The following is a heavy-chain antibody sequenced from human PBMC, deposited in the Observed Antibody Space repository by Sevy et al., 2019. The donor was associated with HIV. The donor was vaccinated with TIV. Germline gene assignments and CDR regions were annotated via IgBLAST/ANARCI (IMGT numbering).Heavy chain of an antibody. J-gene: IGHJ4*02. CDR1: GFTFSGSA. V-gene: IGHV3-73*01. D-gene: IGHD6-13*01. Sequence: GGSLRLSCAASGFTFSGSAMQWVRLASGKGLEWVGRIRSKGNSYATAYAASVKGRFTISRDDSKNTVYLQMNSLKTEDTAVYYCTRGGARDSSSWYDYFDYWGQGTLVTVSS. CDR2: IRSKGNSYAT. CDR3: TRGGARDSSSWYDYFDY.